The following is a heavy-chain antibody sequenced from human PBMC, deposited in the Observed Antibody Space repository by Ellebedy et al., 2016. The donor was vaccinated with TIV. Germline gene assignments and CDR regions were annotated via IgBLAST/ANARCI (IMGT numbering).Heavy chain of an antibody. D-gene: IGHD6-19*01. CDR3: ARAGSSGWEAYFDL. J-gene: IGHJ2*01. CDR2: INSDGSST. CDR1: GFTFTQYW. V-gene: IGHV3-74*01. Sequence: GESLKISCAASGFTFTQYWLHWVRQAPGKGPVWVSRINSDGSSTTYADSVKGRFTISRDNAKNTLYLQMNSLRAEDTAVYYCARAGSSGWEAYFDLWGRGNLVTVSS.